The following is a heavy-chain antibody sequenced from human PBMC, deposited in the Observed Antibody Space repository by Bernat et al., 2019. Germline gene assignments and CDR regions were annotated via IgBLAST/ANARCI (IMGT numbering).Heavy chain of an antibody. CDR3: ARVGSGYKNYYFDY. D-gene: IGHD5-12*01. J-gene: IGHJ4*02. V-gene: IGHV3-48*01. CDR2: ISSTSGAI. Sequence: DVQLVESGGDLVQPGGSLRLSCGVSGFTLSSFNMNWVRQAPGKGLEWISYISSTSGAIYYSDSVKGRFTVSRDNANNSVYLQMNSLRAEDTAIYYCARVGSGYKNYYFDYWGQGTLVTVSS. CDR1: GFTLSSFN.